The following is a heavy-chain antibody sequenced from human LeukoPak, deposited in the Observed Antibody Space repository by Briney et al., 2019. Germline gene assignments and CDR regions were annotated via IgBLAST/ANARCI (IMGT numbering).Heavy chain of an antibody. J-gene: IGHJ5*02. CDR2: IIPIFGTA. CDR1: GGTFSSYA. Sequence: SVKVSCKASGGTFSSYAISWVRQAPGQGLEWMGGIIPIFGTANYAQKFQGRVTITADESTSTAYMELSSLRSEDTAVYYCATIYYYGSGSYSWFDPWGQGTLVTVSS. CDR3: ATIYYYGSGSYSWFDP. D-gene: IGHD3-10*01. V-gene: IGHV1-69*13.